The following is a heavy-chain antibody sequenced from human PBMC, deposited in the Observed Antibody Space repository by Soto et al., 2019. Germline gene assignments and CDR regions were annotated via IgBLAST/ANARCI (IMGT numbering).Heavy chain of an antibody. Sequence: AGSLKLSSAASGVTFSSYAMSWVRQAPGKGLEWVSAISGSGGSTYYADSVKGRFTISRDNSKNTLYLQMNSLRAEDTAVYYCANPWPREYSSSSAYDGWGQGTLVTVSS. CDR3: ANPWPREYSSSSAYDG. D-gene: IGHD6-6*01. J-gene: IGHJ4*02. V-gene: IGHV3-23*01. CDR2: ISGSGGST. CDR1: GVTFSSYA.